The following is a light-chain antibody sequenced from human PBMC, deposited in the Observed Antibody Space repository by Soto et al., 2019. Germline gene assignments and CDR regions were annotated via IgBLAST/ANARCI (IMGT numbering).Light chain of an antibody. V-gene: IGKV1-6*01. CDR2: SAS. Sequence: IQMTQSPSSLSAFVGDRVTITCRASQGIGNDLGWYQQRPGKAPKRLIYSASTLQSGVPSRFSGSGSGTEFTLTISSLQLEDFGTYYCLQDYNYPLTFGGGTRLEI. CDR3: LQDYNYPLT. CDR1: QGIGND. J-gene: IGKJ4*01.